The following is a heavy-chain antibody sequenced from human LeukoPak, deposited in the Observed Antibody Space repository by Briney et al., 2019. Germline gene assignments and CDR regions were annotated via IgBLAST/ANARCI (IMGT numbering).Heavy chain of an antibody. J-gene: IGHJ6*02. CDR3: ARDRYNMDV. D-gene: IGHD5-24*01. CDR1: GFTFSEYY. CDR2: ISSGAHTI. Sequence: GGSLRLSCAASGFTFSEYYMTWIRQAPGKGLEWISYISSGAHTIYYADSVKGRFTISRDNARNSLYLQMNSLRVEDTAVYYCARDRYNMDVWGQGTTVSVS. V-gene: IGHV3-11*01.